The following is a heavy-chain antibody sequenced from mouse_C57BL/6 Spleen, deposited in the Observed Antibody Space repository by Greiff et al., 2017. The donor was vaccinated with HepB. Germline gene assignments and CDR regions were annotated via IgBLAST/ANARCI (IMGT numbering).Heavy chain of an antibody. Sequence: QVQLQQPGAELVKPGASVKMSCKASGYTFTSYWSTWVKQRPGQGLEWIGDIYPGSGSTNYNEKFKSKATLTVDTSSSTAYMQLISLTSEDSAVYYAAKQNSSHYGWGAYWGQGALVTVSA. CDR1: GYTFTSYW. J-gene: IGHJ3*01. CDR2: IYPGSGST. CDR3: AKQNSSHYGWGAY. D-gene: IGHD1-2*01. V-gene: IGHV1-55*01.